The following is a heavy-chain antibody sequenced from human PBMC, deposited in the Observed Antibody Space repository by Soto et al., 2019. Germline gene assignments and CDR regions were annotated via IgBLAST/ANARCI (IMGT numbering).Heavy chain of an antibody. V-gene: IGHV1-2*02. D-gene: IGHD5-12*01. CDR1: GPTFIAYY. Sequence: QLVQSGAEVKKPGASVRVSCKTSGPTFIAYYIHWVRQAPGQGLEWMGWIDPKSGGTTYEQKFLGRVTMTRDTSINPAYMDLNRLTSDDTAVYYGVRLSVDVPEWGHGTLLTVSS. CDR2: IDPKSGGT. CDR3: VRLSVDVPE. J-gene: IGHJ4*01.